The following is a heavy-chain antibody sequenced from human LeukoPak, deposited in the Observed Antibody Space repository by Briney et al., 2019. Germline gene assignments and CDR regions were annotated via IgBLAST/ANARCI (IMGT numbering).Heavy chain of an antibody. CDR3: ASQAATGNYFDQ. J-gene: IGHJ4*02. CDR1: GGSISSYY. Sequence: SETLSLTCTVSGGSISSYYWSWIRQPTGKGLEWIGRIYTSGSTNYNPSLESRVTMSVDTSKNQFSLNLSSMTATDTAVYYCASQAATGNYFDQWGQGTLVTVSS. D-gene: IGHD6-13*01. CDR2: IYTSGST. V-gene: IGHV4-4*07.